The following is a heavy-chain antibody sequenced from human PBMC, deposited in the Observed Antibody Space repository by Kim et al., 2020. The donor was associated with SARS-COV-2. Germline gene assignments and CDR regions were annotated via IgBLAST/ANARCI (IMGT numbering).Heavy chain of an antibody. D-gene: IGHD6-19*01. Sequence: ADAVEGRVTISRDNSKNTLYLQMNSLRAEDTAVYYCAREGSGLYYYGMDVWGQGTTVTVSS. V-gene: IGHV3-33*01. CDR3: AREGSGLYYYGMDV. J-gene: IGHJ6*02.